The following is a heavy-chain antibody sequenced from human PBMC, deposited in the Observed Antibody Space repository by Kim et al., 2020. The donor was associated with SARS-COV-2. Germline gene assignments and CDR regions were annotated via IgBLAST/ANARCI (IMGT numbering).Heavy chain of an antibody. V-gene: IGHV3-11*01. CDR2: ISSSGSTI. CDR1: GFTFSDYY. Sequence: GGSLRLSCAASGFTFSDYYMSWIRQAPGKGLEWVSYISSSGSTIYYADSVKGRFTISRDNAKNSLYLQMNSLRAEDTAVYYCARDRRTTVTTRYFDLWGRGTLVTVSS. CDR3: ARDRRTTVTTRYFDL. D-gene: IGHD4-17*01. J-gene: IGHJ2*01.